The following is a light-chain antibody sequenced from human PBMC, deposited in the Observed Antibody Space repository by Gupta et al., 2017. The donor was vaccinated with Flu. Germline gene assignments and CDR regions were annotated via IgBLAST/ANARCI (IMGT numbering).Light chain of an antibody. Sequence: GTLALSPGERATLSCRASQSVSSSYLAWYQQKPGQAPRLLIHGASSRATGIPDRFSGSGSGTDFTLTISRLEPEDCAVYYCQQYGNSPRTFGQGTKLEIK. V-gene: IGKV3-20*01. CDR3: QQYGNSPRT. CDR2: GAS. CDR1: QSVSSSY. J-gene: IGKJ2*01.